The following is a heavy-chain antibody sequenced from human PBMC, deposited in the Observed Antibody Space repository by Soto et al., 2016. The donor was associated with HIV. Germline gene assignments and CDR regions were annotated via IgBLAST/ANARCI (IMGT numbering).Heavy chain of an antibody. CDR2: IWYDGSNK. D-gene: IGHD3-22*01. CDR1: GFTFSSYG. V-gene: IGHV3-33*01. J-gene: IGHJ4*02. Sequence: QVQLVESGGGVVQPGRSLRLSCAASGFTFSSYGMHWVRQAPGKGLEWVAVIWYDGSNKYYADSVKGRFTISRDNSKNTLYLQMNSLRAEDTAVYYCARGYNYYDSSGYYSVGPFDYWGQGTLVTVSS. CDR3: ARGYNYYDSSGYYSVGPFDY.